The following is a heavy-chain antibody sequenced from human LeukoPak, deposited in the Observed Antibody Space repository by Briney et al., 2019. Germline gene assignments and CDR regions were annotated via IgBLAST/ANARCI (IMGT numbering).Heavy chain of an antibody. Sequence: ASVKVSCKASSHTFTSYGLSWVRQAPGQGLEWMGWISVYRSKTNYAQKFQGRITLTTDASTRTTFMELRSLRSDDTAVYYCARDNDDYNFDYWGQGTLVTVSS. CDR1: SHTFTSYG. D-gene: IGHD4-17*01. CDR3: ARDNDDYNFDY. V-gene: IGHV1-18*01. J-gene: IGHJ4*02. CDR2: ISVYRSKT.